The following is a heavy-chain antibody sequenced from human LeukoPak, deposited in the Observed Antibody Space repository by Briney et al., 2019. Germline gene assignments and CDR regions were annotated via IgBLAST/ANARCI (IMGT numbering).Heavy chain of an antibody. Sequence: ASVKVSCKASGYTFTSYYMHWVRQAPGQGLEWMGIINPSGGSTSYAQNFQGRVTMTRDTSTSTVYMELSSLRSEDTAVYYCARVGTFAGDAFDIWGQGTMVIVSS. CDR2: INPSGGST. J-gene: IGHJ3*02. CDR3: ARVGTFAGDAFDI. CDR1: GYTFTSYY. D-gene: IGHD3-16*01. V-gene: IGHV1-46*01.